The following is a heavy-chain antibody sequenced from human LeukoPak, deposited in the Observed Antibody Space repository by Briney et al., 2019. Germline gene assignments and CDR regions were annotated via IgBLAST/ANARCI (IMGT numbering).Heavy chain of an antibody. CDR1: GFTFSSYA. V-gene: IGHV3-30-3*01. CDR3: ARDRVVVVPAAIFDY. CDR2: ISYDGSNK. D-gene: IGHD2-2*01. Sequence: GGSLRLSCAASGFTFSSYAMHWVRQAPGKGLEWVAVISYDGSNKYYADSVKGRFTISRDNSKSTLYLQMNSLRAEDTAVYYCARDRVVVVPAAIFDYWGQGTLVTVSS. J-gene: IGHJ4*02.